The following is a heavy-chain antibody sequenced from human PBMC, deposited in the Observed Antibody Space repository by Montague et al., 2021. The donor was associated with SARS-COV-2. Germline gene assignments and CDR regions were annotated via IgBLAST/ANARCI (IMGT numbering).Heavy chain of an antibody. J-gene: IGHJ6*02. V-gene: IGHV3-33*01. CDR3: ARDLNPAIPVVWYYYYGMDV. Sequence: SLRLSCAASGFTFSSYGMHWVRQAPGKVLEWVAVIWYDGSNKYYANSVKGRFTISRDNSKNTLYLQMNSLRAEDTAVYYCARDLNPAIPVVWYYYYGMDVWGQGTTVTVSS. CDR2: IWYDGSNK. D-gene: IGHD2-2*02. CDR1: GFTFSSYG.